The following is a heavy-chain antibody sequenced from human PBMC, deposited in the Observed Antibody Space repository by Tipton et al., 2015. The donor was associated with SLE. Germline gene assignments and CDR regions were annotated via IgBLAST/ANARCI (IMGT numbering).Heavy chain of an antibody. Sequence: QLVQSGAEVKRPGASVKVSCKASGFALTNFDINWVRQATGQGLGWMGWMNSNSGNTASAPKFQGRVTMTRDTSISTAYMELSSLRSEDTAVYYCARAPPQLGFDYWGQGTLVTVSS. CDR2: MNSNSGNT. CDR3: ARAPPQLGFDY. CDR1: GFALTNFD. V-gene: IGHV1-8*01. J-gene: IGHJ4*02. D-gene: IGHD5-24*01.